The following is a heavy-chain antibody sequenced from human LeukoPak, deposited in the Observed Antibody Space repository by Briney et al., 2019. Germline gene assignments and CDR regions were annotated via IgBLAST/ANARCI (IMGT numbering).Heavy chain of an antibody. Sequence: PSETLSLTCTVSGGSISSSNYYWGWIRQPPGKGLEWIGSIYYSGSTYYNPSLKSRVTISVDTSKNQFSLKLSSVTAADTAVYYCAREGCSSTSCYFDYWGQGTLVTVSS. D-gene: IGHD2-2*01. CDR1: GGSISSSNYY. CDR2: IYYSGST. V-gene: IGHV4-39*02. CDR3: AREGCSSTSCYFDY. J-gene: IGHJ4*02.